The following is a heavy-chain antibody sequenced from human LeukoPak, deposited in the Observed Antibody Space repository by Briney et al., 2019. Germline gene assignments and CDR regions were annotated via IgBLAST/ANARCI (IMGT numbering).Heavy chain of an antibody. V-gene: IGHV3-74*01. CDR3: ARDTGYSGYELQFDY. Sequence: PGGSLRLSWAASGFTFSSYWMHWVRQAPGKGLVWVSRINSDGSSTSYADSVKGRFTISRDNAKNTLYLQMNSLRAEDTAVYYSARDTGYSGYELQFDYWGQGTLVTVSS. J-gene: IGHJ4*02. D-gene: IGHD5-12*01. CDR1: GFTFSSYW. CDR2: INSDGSST.